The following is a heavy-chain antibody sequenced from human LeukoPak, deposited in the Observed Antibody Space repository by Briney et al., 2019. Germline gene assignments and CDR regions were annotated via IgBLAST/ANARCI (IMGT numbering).Heavy chain of an antibody. D-gene: IGHD3-22*01. V-gene: IGHV3-23*01. CDR2: LTNSGGSGGVT. CDR1: GFTFSTYA. J-gene: IGHJ4*02. CDR3: AKAMSTDHYGSRGFYRVDFDS. Sequence: QTGGSLRLSCAASGFTFSTYAMSWVRQAPGKGLEWVSALTNSGGSGGVTYYADSVKGRFIISRDNSKSTLYLQLSSLRAEDTAVYYCAKAMSTDHYGSRGFYRVDFDSWGQGTLVTVSS.